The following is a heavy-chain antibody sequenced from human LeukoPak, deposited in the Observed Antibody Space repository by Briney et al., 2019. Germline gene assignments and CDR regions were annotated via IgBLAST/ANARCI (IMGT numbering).Heavy chain of an antibody. CDR2: IYPGDSDT. CDR3: ARQLGVNTFDY. J-gene: IGHJ4*02. D-gene: IGHD3-22*01. Sequence: GASLKISCQGSGYSFTSYWIGWVRPLPGKGLEWMGIIYPGDSDTRYSPSFQDQVTISADKSITTAYLQWSSLKASDTAIYYCARQLGVNTFDYWGQGTLVTVSS. V-gene: IGHV5-51*01. CDR1: GYSFTSYW.